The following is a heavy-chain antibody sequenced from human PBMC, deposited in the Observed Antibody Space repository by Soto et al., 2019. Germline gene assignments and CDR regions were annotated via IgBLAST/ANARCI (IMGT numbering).Heavy chain of an antibody. J-gene: IGHJ4*02. D-gene: IGHD6-19*01. CDR2: IYYSGST. CDR1: GGSISSSSYY. CDR3: ARRMSSGWTIYYFDY. Sequence: SETLSLTCTVSGGSISSSSYYWGWIRQPPGKGLEWIGSIYYSGSTYYNPSLKSRVTISVDTSKNQFSLKLSSVTAADTAVYYCARRMSSGWTIYYFDYWGQGTLVTVSS. V-gene: IGHV4-39*01.